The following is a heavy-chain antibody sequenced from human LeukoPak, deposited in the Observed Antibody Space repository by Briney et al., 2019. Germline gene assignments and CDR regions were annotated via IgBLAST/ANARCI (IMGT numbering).Heavy chain of an antibody. D-gene: IGHD5-12*01. J-gene: IGHJ5*02. CDR3: ARHVQKWLHKNWFDP. V-gene: IGHV4-4*09. Sequence: SETLSPTCTVSGGSISSYYWSWIRQPPGKGLEWIGYIYTSGSTNYNPSLKSRVTISVDTSKNQFSLKLSSVTAADTAVYYCARHVQKWLHKNWFDPWGQGTLVTVSS. CDR1: GGSISSYY. CDR2: IYTSGST.